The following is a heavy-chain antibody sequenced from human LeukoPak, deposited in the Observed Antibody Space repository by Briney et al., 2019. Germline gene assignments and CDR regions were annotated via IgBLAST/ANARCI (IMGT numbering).Heavy chain of an antibody. CDR1: GYTFTGHY. D-gene: IGHD5-18*01. CDR3: ASAYTAMALFDY. CDR2: INPNSGGT. V-gene: IGHV1-2*02. J-gene: IGHJ4*02. Sequence: ASVKVSCKASGYTFTGHYMHWVRQAPGQGLEWMGWINPNSGGTNYAQKFQGRVTMTRDTSISTAYMELSRLRSDDTAVYYCASAYTAMALFDYWGQGTLVTVSS.